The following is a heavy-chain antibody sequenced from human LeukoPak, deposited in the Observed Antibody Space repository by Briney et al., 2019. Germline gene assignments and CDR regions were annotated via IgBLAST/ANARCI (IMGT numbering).Heavy chain of an antibody. J-gene: IGHJ3*02. V-gene: IGHV4-30-4*08. CDR1: GGSISSGDYY. CDR3: ARAIVVVPAAMLAFDI. CDR2: IYYSGST. Sequence: SQTLSLTCTVSGGSISSGDYYWRWIRQPPGKGLEWLGYIYYSGSTYYNPSLKSRVTISVDTSKNQFSLKLSSVTAADTAVYYCARAIVVVPAAMLAFDIWGQGTMVTVSS. D-gene: IGHD2-2*01.